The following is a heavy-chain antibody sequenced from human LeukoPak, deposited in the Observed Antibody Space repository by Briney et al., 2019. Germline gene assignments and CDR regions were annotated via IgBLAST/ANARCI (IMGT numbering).Heavy chain of an antibody. D-gene: IGHD2-2*01. CDR3: ARRRTTGLAGYMDV. J-gene: IGHJ6*03. V-gene: IGHV4-59*08. CDR1: GGSISTYY. CDR2: IHYSGST. Sequence: PSETLSLTCTVSGGSISTYYWSWLRQPPGKGLEWIGYIHYSGSTNYNPSLKSRVTISVGTSKNQFSLKLSSVTAADTAVYYCARRRTTGLAGYMDVWGIGTTVTVSS.